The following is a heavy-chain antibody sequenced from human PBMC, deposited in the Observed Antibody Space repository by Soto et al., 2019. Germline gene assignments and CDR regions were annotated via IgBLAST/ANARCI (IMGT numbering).Heavy chain of an antibody. CDR3: ARPAHDYMEYSFDY. D-gene: IGHD4-4*01. Sequence: SENLSLTCTVSGGSISSYYWSWVRQPPGKGLEWIGYIYYSGSTNYNPSLKSRVTISVDTSKNQFSLKLSSVTAADTAVYYCARPAHDYMEYSFDYWGQGTLVTVSS. CDR1: GGSISSYY. CDR2: IYYSGST. V-gene: IGHV4-59*08. J-gene: IGHJ4*02.